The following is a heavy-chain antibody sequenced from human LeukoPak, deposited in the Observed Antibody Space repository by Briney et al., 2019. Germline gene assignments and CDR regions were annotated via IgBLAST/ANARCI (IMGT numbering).Heavy chain of an antibody. CDR2: ISPSGGLT. Sequence: ASVKVSCKAFGYTFTSNYMHWVRQAPGQGPEWMGVISPSGGLTTYAQKFQGRVTLTRDMSTSTDYLELSSLRSGDTAVYYCARDNSVRDEAWWFNPWGQGTLVTVSS. J-gene: IGHJ5*02. CDR1: GYTFTSNY. V-gene: IGHV1-46*01. D-gene: IGHD5-24*01. CDR3: ARDNSVRDEAWWFNP.